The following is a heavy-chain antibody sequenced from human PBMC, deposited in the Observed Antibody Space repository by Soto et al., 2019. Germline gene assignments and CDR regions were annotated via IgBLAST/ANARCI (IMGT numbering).Heavy chain of an antibody. V-gene: IGHV5-10-1*01. Sequence: PGESLKISCKGSGYSFTSYWISWVRQMPGKGLEWMGRIDPSDSYTNYSPSFQGHVTISADKSISTAYLQWSSLKASDTAMYYCASLAGSGPRPYYCGMDVWGQGTMVTVSS. CDR1: GYSFTSYW. D-gene: IGHD2-15*01. CDR2: IDPSDSYT. CDR3: ASLAGSGPRPYYCGMDV. J-gene: IGHJ6*02.